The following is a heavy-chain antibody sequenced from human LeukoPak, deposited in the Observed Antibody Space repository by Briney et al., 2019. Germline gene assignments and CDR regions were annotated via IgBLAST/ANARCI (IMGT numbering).Heavy chain of an antibody. J-gene: IGHJ4*02. CDR3: ARRVAGSGYRDY. Sequence: SETLSLTCTVSGGSISSSSYYWGWIRQPPGKGLEWIGSIYYSGSTYYNPSLKSRVTISVDTSKNQFSLKLSSVTAADTADYYCARRVAGSGYRDYWGQGTLVTVSS. V-gene: IGHV4-39*01. CDR2: IYYSGST. D-gene: IGHD3-22*01. CDR1: GGSISSSSYY.